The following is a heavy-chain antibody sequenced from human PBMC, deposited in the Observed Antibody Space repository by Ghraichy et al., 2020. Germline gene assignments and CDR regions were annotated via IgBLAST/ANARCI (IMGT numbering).Heavy chain of an antibody. D-gene: IGHD1-14*01. CDR2: INHRETT. CDR3: ARGNWEPIDI. Sequence: SETLSLTCAVYGGSFSDHYWTLIRQPPGKGLEWIGEINHRETTNYNPSLKSRVTISVDTSKNQFSLTLSSVTAADTALYYCARGNWEPIDIWGQGTMVTVSS. CDR1: GGSFSDHY. V-gene: IGHV4-34*01. J-gene: IGHJ3*02.